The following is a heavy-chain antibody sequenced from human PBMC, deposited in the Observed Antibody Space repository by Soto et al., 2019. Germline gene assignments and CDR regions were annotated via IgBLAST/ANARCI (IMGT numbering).Heavy chain of an antibody. V-gene: IGHV4-34*01. CDR3: ARCGGSGSYYYYYMDV. CDR2: INHSGST. Sequence: SETLSLTCAVYGGSFSGYYWSWIRQPPGKGLEWIGEINHSGSTNYNPSLKSRVTISVDTSKNQFSLKLSSVTAADTAVHYCARCGGSGSYYYYYMDVWGKGTTVTVSS. CDR1: GGSFSGYY. J-gene: IGHJ6*03. D-gene: IGHD3-10*01.